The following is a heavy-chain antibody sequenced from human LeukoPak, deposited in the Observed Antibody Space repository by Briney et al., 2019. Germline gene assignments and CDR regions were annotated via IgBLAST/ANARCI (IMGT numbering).Heavy chain of an antibody. D-gene: IGHD6-13*01. Sequence: SETLSLTCTVSGGSISSYYWSWIRQPPGKGLELIGYIYYSGSTNYNPSLKSRVTISVDTSKNQFSLKLSSVTAADTAVYYCARERIAAASRRWFDPWGQGTLVTVSS. J-gene: IGHJ5*02. V-gene: IGHV4-59*01. CDR1: GGSISSYY. CDR2: IYYSGST. CDR3: ARERIAAASRRWFDP.